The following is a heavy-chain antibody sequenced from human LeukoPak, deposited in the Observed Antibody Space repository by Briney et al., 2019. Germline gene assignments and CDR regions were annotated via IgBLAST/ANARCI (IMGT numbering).Heavy chain of an antibody. V-gene: IGHV3-48*03. J-gene: IGHJ4*02. CDR3: ARKYYYGSGSYYLSYFDY. CDR1: GFTFSSYE. Sequence: GGSLRLSCAASGFTFSSYEMNWVRQAPGKGLEWVSYISSSGSTIYYADSVKGRFTISRDNAKNSLYLQMNSLRAEGTAVYYCARKYYYGSGSYYLSYFDYWGQGTLVTVSS. D-gene: IGHD3-10*01. CDR2: ISSSGSTI.